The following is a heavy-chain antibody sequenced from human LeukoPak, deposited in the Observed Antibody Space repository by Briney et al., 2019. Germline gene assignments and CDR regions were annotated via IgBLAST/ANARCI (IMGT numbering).Heavy chain of an antibody. V-gene: IGHV3-30*03. CDR1: GFTFSSYS. Sequence: GGSLRLSCAASGFTFSSYSMNWVRQAPGKGLEWVAVISYDGSNKYYADSVKGRFTISRDNSKNTLYLQMNSLRAEDTAVYYCARDSHCSGGSCLDYWGQGTLVTVSS. CDR2: ISYDGSNK. J-gene: IGHJ4*02. CDR3: ARDSHCSGGSCLDY. D-gene: IGHD2-15*01.